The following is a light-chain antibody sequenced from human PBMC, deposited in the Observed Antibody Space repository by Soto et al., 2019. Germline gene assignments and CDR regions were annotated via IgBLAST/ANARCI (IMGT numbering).Light chain of an antibody. V-gene: IGLV4-69*01. J-gene: IGLJ3*02. CDR1: SGHNSYA. CDR3: QTWSTDIRV. Sequence: QLVLTQPPSASASLGASVKLTCTLSSGHNSYANAWHQQQPEKGPRYLMKLNSDGSHSKGDGIPDRFSGSSSGAERYLTISSLQSEDEADYYCQTWSTDIRVFGGGTKLTVL. CDR2: LNSDGSH.